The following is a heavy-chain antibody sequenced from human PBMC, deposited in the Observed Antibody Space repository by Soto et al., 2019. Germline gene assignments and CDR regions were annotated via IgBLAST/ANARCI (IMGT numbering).Heavy chain of an antibody. CDR3: VRNYKDGRVFFY. D-gene: IGHD3-22*01. CDR1: GGSFSSYFYY. J-gene: IGHJ4*02. V-gene: IGHV4-39*01. CDR2: FYYSGIT. Sequence: SETLSLTCPVAGGSFSSYFYYRGRLRQPPGKGLEWIGNFYYSGITYYHPSLKSRVTISVHTSKKQFPLGLSSVTAADTAVYYFVRNYKDGRVFFYWGQGARVTVS.